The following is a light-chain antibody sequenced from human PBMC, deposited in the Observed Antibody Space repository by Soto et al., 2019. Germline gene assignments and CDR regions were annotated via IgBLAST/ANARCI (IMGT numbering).Light chain of an antibody. CDR1: QAIRND. CDR3: LQHNSYPFT. V-gene: IGKV1-17*01. Sequence: DIQMTQSPSSLSASVGDRVTITCRASQAIRNDLAWFQQKPGKAPNRLIYAASSLQGEVPSRFSGSGSGKDFTLTISSLQPEDFATYYFLQHNSYPFTFGQGTELDIK. J-gene: IGKJ2*01. CDR2: AAS.